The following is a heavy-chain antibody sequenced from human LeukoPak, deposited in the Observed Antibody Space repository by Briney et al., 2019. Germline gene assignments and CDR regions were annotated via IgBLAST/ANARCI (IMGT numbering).Heavy chain of an antibody. CDR2: IYYSGSS. CDR1: GGSISGYH. CDR3: ARVPRSYYYYYYMDV. V-gene: IGHV4-59*01. Sequence: SETLSLTCNVSGGSISGYHWSWIWRPPGKGLECLGYIYYSGSSNYNPSLKSRVTMSADTSKNQFSLKLSSVTAADTAVYYCARVPRSYYYYYYMDVWGKGTTVTVSS. J-gene: IGHJ6*03.